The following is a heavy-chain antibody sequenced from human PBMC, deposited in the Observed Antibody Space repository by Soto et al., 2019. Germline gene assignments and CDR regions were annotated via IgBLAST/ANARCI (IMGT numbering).Heavy chain of an antibody. CDR2: ISSSGSTI. V-gene: IGHV3-11*01. J-gene: IGHJ3*02. CDR1: GFTFSDYY. Sequence: QVQLVESGEGLVKPGGSLRLSCAASGFTFSDYYMSWIRQAPGKGLERVSYISSSGSTIYYADSVKGRFTISRDNTKNSLYLQMNSLRAEDTAVYYCARDIRSITGTSAGAFDIWGQGTMVTVSS. CDR3: ARDIRSITGTSAGAFDI. D-gene: IGHD1-20*01.